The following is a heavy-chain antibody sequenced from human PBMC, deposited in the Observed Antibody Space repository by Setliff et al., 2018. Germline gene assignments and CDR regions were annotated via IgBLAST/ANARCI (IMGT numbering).Heavy chain of an antibody. CDR1: GFSFDDYA. CDR3: AKDIVRYYFDTRGFDH. CDR2: ISWNGGNM. V-gene: IGHV3-9*01. Sequence: LSCAASGFSFDDYAMHWVRQAPGKGLVWVSGISWNGGNMDYADSVKGRFTISRDNAKNSLYLQMNSLRAADTALYYCAKDIVRYYFDTRGFDHWGRGTLVTVSS. D-gene: IGHD3-22*01. J-gene: IGHJ2*01.